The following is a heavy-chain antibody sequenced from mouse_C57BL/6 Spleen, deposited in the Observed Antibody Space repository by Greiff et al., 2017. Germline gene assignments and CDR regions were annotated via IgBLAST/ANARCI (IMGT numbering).Heavy chain of an antibody. V-gene: IGHV1-59*01. CDR3: ARAITRWYFDV. CDR2: IDPSDSYT. Sequence: VQLKQPGAELVRPGTSVKLSCKASGYTFTSYWMHWVKQRPGQGLEWIGVIDPSDSYTNYNQKFKGKATLTVDKSSSTAYMQLSSLTSEDAAVYYCARAITRWYFDVWGTGTTVTVSS. J-gene: IGHJ1*03. D-gene: IGHD2-4*01. CDR1: GYTFTSYW.